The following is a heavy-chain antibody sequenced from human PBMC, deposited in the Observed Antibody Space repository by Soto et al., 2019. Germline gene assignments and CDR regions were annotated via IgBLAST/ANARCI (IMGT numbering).Heavy chain of an antibody. CDR2: IIPILGIA. V-gene: IGHV1-69*02. Sequence: GASVKVSCKASGGTFSSYTISWVRQAPGQGLEWMGRIIPILGIANYAQKFQGRVTITADKSTSTAYMELSSLRSEDTAVYDCARVGATTASIDYWGQGTLVTVSS. CDR3: ARVGATTASIDY. CDR1: GGTFSSYT. D-gene: IGHD1-26*01. J-gene: IGHJ4*02.